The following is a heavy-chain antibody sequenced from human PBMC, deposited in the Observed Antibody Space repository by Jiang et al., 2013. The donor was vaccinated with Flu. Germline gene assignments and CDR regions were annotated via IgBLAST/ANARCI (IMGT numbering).Heavy chain of an antibody. J-gene: IGHJ3*02. D-gene: IGHD2-21*02. V-gene: IGHV1-69*01. Sequence: GAEVKKPGSSVKVSCKASGGTFSSYAISWVRQAPGQGLEWMGGIIPIFGTANYAQKFQGRVTITADESTSTAYMELSSLRSEDTAVYYCASTTKGLVTAPDSDLGLGAFDIWGQGTMVTVSS. CDR2: IIPIFGTA. CDR1: GGTFSSYA. CDR3: ASTTKGLVTAPDSDLGLGAFDI.